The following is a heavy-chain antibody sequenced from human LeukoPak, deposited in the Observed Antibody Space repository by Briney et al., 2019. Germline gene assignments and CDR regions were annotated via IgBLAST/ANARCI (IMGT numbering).Heavy chain of an antibody. Sequence: GGSLRLSCASSGFTFSSYAMSWVREAPGKGLEWVSAISGSGGSTYYADSVKGRSTISRDNSGNSIYLQMNSLRAEDTAVYYCARFVANWNPGGMDVWGQGTTVIVSS. V-gene: IGHV3-23*01. CDR2: ISGSGGST. D-gene: IGHD1-20*01. J-gene: IGHJ6*02. CDR3: ARFVANWNPGGMDV. CDR1: GFTFSSYA.